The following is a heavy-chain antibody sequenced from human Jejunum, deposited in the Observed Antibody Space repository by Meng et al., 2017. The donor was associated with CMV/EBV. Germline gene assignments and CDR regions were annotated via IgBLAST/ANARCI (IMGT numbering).Heavy chain of an antibody. V-gene: IGHV3-11*04. J-gene: IGHJ4*02. D-gene: IGHD2-21*01. CDR1: GFNFRHYY. CDR3: ARGGGDPDY. CDR2: ISNTGNTI. Sequence: LYCAASGFNFRHYYMSWIRQAPGKGLEWVSYISNTGNTIYYADSVKGRFTLSRDNAKNSLYLQMNSLRGEDTAIYYCARGGGDPDYWGQGTLVTVSS.